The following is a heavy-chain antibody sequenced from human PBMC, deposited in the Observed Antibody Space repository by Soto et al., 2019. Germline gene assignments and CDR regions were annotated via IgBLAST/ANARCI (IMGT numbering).Heavy chain of an antibody. CDR1: GFTFSSYA. Sequence: EVQLLESGGGLVQPGGSLRLSCAASGFTFSSYAMSWVRQAPGKGLEWVSAISGSGGSTYYADSVKGRFTISRDNAKNPLYLQMNSLRAEDTAVYYCAQTEYSSSLGVGCEYWGQGTLVTVSS. CDR2: ISGSGGST. CDR3: AQTEYSSSLGVGCEY. D-gene: IGHD6-6*01. V-gene: IGHV3-23*01. J-gene: IGHJ4*02.